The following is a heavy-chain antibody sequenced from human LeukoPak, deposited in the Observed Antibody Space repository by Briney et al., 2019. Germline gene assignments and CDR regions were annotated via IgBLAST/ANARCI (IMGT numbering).Heavy chain of an antibody. V-gene: IGHV3-7*03. CDR1: GFTFSSYW. CDR3: AGKGYFDPPDY. J-gene: IGHJ4*02. Sequence: GGSLRLSCAASGFTFSSYWMSWVRQAPGKGLEWVANIKQDGSEKYYVDSVKGRFTISRDNAKNSLYLQMNSLRAEDTAVYYCAGKGYFDPPDYWGQGTLVTVSS. D-gene: IGHD3-9*01. CDR2: IKQDGSEK.